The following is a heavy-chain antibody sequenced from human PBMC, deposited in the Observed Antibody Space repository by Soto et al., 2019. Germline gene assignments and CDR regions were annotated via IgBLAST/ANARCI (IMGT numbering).Heavy chain of an antibody. D-gene: IGHD6-19*01. CDR3: ARGGGSPFHDHEFDY. J-gene: IGHJ4*02. Sequence: QVKLQESGPGLVKPSETLSLTCSVSGVSTSNHYWTWIRKPPGQGPEWIGCIYYRGTTNYNASFNSRVTISPDTSKNQYSLRLTSGTTADTAVYYCARGGGSPFHDHEFDYWGQGILVTVSS. CDR2: IYYRGTT. CDR1: GVSTSNHY. V-gene: IGHV4-59*11.